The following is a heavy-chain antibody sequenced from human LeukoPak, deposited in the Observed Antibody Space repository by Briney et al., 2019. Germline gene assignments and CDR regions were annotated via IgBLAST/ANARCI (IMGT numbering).Heavy chain of an antibody. D-gene: IGHD4-17*01. CDR3: ARNRVRFFDY. V-gene: IGHV4-39*01. CDR2: IYYSGST. J-gene: IGHJ4*02. Sequence: PSETLSLTCTVSGGSISSSSYYWGWIRPPPGKGLEWIGSIYYSGSTYYNPSLKSRVTISVDTSKNQFSLKLSSVTAADTAVYHCARNRVRFFDYWGQGTLVTVSS. CDR1: GGSISSSSYY.